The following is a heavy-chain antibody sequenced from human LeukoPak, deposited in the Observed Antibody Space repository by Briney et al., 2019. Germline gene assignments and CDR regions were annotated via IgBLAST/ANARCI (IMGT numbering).Heavy chain of an antibody. D-gene: IGHD3-10*01. CDR3: ARMVGLVSDY. J-gene: IGHJ4*02. V-gene: IGHV6-1*01. CDR2: TYYRSKWYS. CDR1: GDSVSSNSAA. Sequence: SQTLSLTFAISGDSVSSNSAAWNWIRQSPSRGLEWLGRTYYRSKWYSYYAPSVKSRMTINPDISKNQFSLQLKSVTPEDTAVYYCARMVGLVSDYWGQGTLVTVSS.